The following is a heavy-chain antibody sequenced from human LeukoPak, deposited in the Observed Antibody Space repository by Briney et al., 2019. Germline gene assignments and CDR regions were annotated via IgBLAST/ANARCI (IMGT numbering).Heavy chain of an antibody. CDR3: ARDHPTSSGYYYVDY. V-gene: IGHV1-69*06. J-gene: IGHJ4*02. Sequence: SVKVSCKTSGGTLSSYTFIWVRQAPGQGLEWMGGIIPLFGTTIYAPKFQGVVTFTADKSKSTVYMELSSVRSEDTAVYYCARDHPTSSGYYYVDYWGQGTLVTVSS. CDR2: IIPLFGTT. CDR1: GGTLSSYT. D-gene: IGHD3-22*01.